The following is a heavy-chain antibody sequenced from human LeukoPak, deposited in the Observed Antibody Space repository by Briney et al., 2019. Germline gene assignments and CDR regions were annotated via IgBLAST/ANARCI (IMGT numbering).Heavy chain of an antibody. CDR3: ARESLTGYCSSTSCYRGAFQH. CDR2: IIPILNIA. CDR1: GGTFSSYT. D-gene: IGHD2-2*01. V-gene: IGHV1-69*04. J-gene: IGHJ1*01. Sequence: ASVKVSCKASGGTFSSYTISWVRQAPGQGLEWMGRIIPILNIANYAQKFQGRVTITADESTSTAYMELSSLRSEDTAVYYCARESLTGYCSSTSCYRGAFQHWGQGTLVTVSS.